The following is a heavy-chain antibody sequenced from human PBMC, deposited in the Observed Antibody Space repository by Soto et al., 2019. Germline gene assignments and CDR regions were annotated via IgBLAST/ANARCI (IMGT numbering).Heavy chain of an antibody. Sequence: SETLSLTCTVSGGSISSSSYYWGWIRQPPGKGLEWIGRIFSSGSTSFNPSLESRGAMSVDTSKNHFSLNLSSVTAADMAVYYCAREGSYSAYNFAHGIQLWSFDFWGQGALVTVSS. CDR1: GGSISSSSYY. V-gene: IGHV4-39*07. CDR2: IFSSGST. D-gene: IGHD5-12*01. J-gene: IGHJ4*02. CDR3: AREGSYSAYNFAHGIQLWSFDF.